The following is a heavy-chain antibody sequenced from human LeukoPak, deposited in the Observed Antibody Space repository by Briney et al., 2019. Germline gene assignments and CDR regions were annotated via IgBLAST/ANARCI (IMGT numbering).Heavy chain of an antibody. Sequence: PSEPVSLTCTVSGGSISSYYWSWIRQPPGKGLEWIGYIYYSGSTNYNPSLKSRVTISVDTSKNQFSLKLSSVTAADTAVYYCARVSLNSYGGLFYFDYWGQGTLVTVSS. D-gene: IGHD4-23*01. V-gene: IGHV4-59*08. CDR1: GGSISSYY. CDR2: IYYSGST. J-gene: IGHJ4*02. CDR3: ARVSLNSYGGLFYFDY.